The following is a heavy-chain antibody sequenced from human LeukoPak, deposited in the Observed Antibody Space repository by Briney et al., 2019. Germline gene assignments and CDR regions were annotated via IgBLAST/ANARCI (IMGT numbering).Heavy chain of an antibody. CDR3: ARVAAAYYDSSGYYSWYFDY. CDR1: GGSISSYY. CDR2: IYYSGST. V-gene: IGHV4-59*01. J-gene: IGHJ4*02. Sequence: PSETLSLTCTVSGGSISSYYWSWIRQPPGKGLEWIGYIYYSGSTNYNPSLKSRVTISVDTSKNQFSLKLSSVTAADTAVYYCARVAAAYYDSSGYYSWYFDYWGQGTLVTVSS. D-gene: IGHD3-22*01.